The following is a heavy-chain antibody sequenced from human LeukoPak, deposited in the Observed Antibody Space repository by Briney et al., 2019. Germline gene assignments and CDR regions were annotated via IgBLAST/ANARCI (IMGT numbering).Heavy chain of an antibody. Sequence: ASVKVSCKASGYTFTGYYMHWVRQAPGQGLERMGWINPNSGGTNYAQKFQGRVTMTRDTSISTAYMELSRLRSDDTAVYYCARGGLIGITVTTTDWFDPWGQGTLVTVSS. V-gene: IGHV1-2*02. J-gene: IGHJ5*02. CDR1: GYTFTGYY. CDR2: INPNSGGT. D-gene: IGHD4-11*01. CDR3: ARGGLIGITVTTTDWFDP.